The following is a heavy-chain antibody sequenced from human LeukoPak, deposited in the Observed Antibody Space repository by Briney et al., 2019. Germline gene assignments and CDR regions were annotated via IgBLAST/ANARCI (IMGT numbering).Heavy chain of an antibody. Sequence: SETLSLTCTVSGGSISSYYWSWIRQPPGKGLEWIGYIYYSGSTNYNPSLKSRVTISVDTSKNQFSLKLSSVTAADTAVYYCARDQFQVGYRGPDAFDIWGQGTMVTVSS. CDR2: IYYSGST. CDR1: GGSISSYY. D-gene: IGHD1-1*01. J-gene: IGHJ3*02. CDR3: ARDQFQVGYRGPDAFDI. V-gene: IGHV4-59*01.